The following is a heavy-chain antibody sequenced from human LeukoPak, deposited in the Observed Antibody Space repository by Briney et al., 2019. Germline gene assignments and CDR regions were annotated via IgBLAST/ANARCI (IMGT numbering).Heavy chain of an antibody. CDR1: GFTFSSYA. CDR3: AKGTKDAGQYYYDSS. J-gene: IGHJ4*02. D-gene: IGHD3-22*01. CDR2: ISGSGGST. V-gene: IGHV3-23*01. Sequence: GGSLRLSCAASGFTFSSYAMSWVRQAPGKGLEWVSAISGSGGSTYYADSVKGRFTISRDNSKNTLYLQVNSLRAEDTAVYFCAKGTKDAGQYYYDSSGGQGTLVTVSS.